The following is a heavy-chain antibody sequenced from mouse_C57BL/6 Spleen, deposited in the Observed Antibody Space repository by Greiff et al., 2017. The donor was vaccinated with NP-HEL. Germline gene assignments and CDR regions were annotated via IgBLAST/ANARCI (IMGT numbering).Heavy chain of an antibody. CDR3: AICDYDGGFAY. D-gene: IGHD2-4*01. J-gene: IGHJ3*01. Sequence: EVQGVESGGGLVKPGGSLKLSCAASGFTFSDYGMHWVRQAPEKGLGWVAYISSGSSTIYYADTVKGRFTISRDNAKNTLFLQMTSLRSEDTAMYYCAICDYDGGFAYWGQGTLVTVSA. CDR1: GFTFSDYG. V-gene: IGHV5-17*01. CDR2: ISSGSSTI.